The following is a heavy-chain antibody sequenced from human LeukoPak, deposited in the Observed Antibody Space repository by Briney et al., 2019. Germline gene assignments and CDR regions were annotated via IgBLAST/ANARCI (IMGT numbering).Heavy chain of an antibody. Sequence: GSLRLSCAASGFTFSSYSMNWVRQPPGKGLEWIGEIYHSGSTNYNPSLKSRVTISVDKSKNQFSLKLSSVTAADTAVYYCARAGFALAPHRGTPFDYWGQGTLVTVSS. CDR1: GFTFSSYSM. CDR3: ARAGFALAPHRGTPFDY. D-gene: IGHD6-6*01. J-gene: IGHJ4*02. CDR2: IYHSGST. V-gene: IGHV4-4*02.